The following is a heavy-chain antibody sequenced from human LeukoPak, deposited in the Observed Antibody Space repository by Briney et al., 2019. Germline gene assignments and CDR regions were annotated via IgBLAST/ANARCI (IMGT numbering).Heavy chain of an antibody. CDR3: AKQNFGDYVFDY. J-gene: IGHJ4*02. D-gene: IGHD4-17*01. CDR2: ISWNSGSI. V-gene: IGHV3-9*01. CDR1: GFTFDDYA. Sequence: GRSLRLSCAASGFTFDDYALPWVRQAPGKGLEWVSGISWNSGSIGYADSVKGRFTISRDNAKNSLYLQMNSLRAEDTALYYCAKQNFGDYVFDYWGQGTLVTVSS.